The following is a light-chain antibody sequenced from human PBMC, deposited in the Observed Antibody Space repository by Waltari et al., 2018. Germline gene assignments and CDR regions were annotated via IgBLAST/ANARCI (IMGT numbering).Light chain of an antibody. Sequence: DIVMTQSPDSLAVSLGERATINCKSSQSVLYSSNNDRNYLAWYQQKPGQPPKLLFYWASTRDSGVPDRFRGSGSETDFTLTISSLQAEDVAVYFCQQYYSTPLTFGGGTKVEIK. V-gene: IGKV4-1*01. CDR2: WAS. J-gene: IGKJ4*01. CDR3: QQYYSTPLT. CDR1: QSVLYSSNNDRNY.